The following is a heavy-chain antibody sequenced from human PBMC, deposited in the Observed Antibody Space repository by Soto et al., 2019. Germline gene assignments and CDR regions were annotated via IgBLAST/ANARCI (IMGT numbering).Heavy chain of an antibody. Sequence: GASVKVSCKASGGTFSSYTISWVRQAPGQGLEWMGRIIPILGIANYAQKFQGRVTITADKSTSTAYMELSSLRSEDTAVYYCARSDNWNFKGPFDYWGQGTLVTSPQ. D-gene: IGHD1-7*01. CDR3: ARSDNWNFKGPFDY. J-gene: IGHJ4*02. V-gene: IGHV1-69*02. CDR2: IIPILGIA. CDR1: GGTFSSYT.